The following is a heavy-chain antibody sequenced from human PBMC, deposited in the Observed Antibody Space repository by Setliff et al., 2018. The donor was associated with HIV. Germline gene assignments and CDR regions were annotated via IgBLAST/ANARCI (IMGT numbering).Heavy chain of an antibody. D-gene: IGHD2-2*02. J-gene: IGHJ5*02. Sequence: PSDTLSLTCTVSGDSITNDDYYWGWIRQPPGKGLEWIAIIHYNGRTYYDPSLKSRVTIFVDTSKTQFYLKLRSVTASDTAVYYCARYTSKVDWFDPWGQGTLVT. V-gene: IGHV4-39*01. CDR1: GDSITNDDYY. CDR2: IHYNGRT. CDR3: ARYTSKVDWFDP.